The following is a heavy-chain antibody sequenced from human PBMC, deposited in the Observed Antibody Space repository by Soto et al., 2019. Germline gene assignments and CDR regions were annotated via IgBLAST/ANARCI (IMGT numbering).Heavy chain of an antibody. CDR3: ARDGIITYDYALDF. CDR1: GGSIYNGGYY. D-gene: IGHD3-16*01. Sequence: TLSLTCTVSGGSIYNGGYYWSWIRQHPGKGLEWIGYIYYSGSTYYNPSLKSRVTISVDTSKNQFSLKLNSVTAADTAVYYCARDGIITYDYALDFWGQGTSVTGSS. J-gene: IGHJ6*02. V-gene: IGHV4-31*03. CDR2: IYYSGST.